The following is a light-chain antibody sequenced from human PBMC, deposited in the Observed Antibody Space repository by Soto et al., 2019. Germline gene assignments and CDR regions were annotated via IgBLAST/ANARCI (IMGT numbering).Light chain of an antibody. V-gene: IGKV1-5*03. CDR2: KAS. CDR3: QQYNSYSWR. J-gene: IGKJ1*01. CDR1: QSISSW. Sequence: DIQMTQSPSTLSASVGDRVTITCRASQSISSWLAWYQQKPGKAPKLLIYKASSLESGGPSRFSGSGSGTEFTLTISSRQPDDFATYDCQQYNSYSWRFGQGTSVDIK.